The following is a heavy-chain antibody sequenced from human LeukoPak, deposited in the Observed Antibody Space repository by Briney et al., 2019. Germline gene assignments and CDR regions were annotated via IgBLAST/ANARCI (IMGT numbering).Heavy chain of an antibody. CDR1: GLTFDIYG. D-gene: IGHD2-21*01. V-gene: IGHV3-23*01. Sequence: PGGSLRLSCAVSGLTFDIYGMSWVRQAPGKGLEWVSGISSKGGATYYSDSVKGRFIISRDNSRDTLFLQMNNLRAEDTGIYYCAKRGKGEDSRFDNWGQGTPVSVSS. J-gene: IGHJ4*02. CDR3: AKRGKGEDSRFDN. CDR2: ISSKGGAT.